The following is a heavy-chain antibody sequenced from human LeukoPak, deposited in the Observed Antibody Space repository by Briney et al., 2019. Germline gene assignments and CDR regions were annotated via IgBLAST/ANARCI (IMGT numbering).Heavy chain of an antibody. CDR1: GGSISSYY. CDR2: IHSSGST. J-gene: IGHJ5*02. Sequence: SETLSLTCSVSGGSISSYYWSWIRQPAGKGLEWIGGIHSSGSTNYNPSLKSRVTMSVDTSENQYSLNLSSVTAADTAVYYCARMTPPAWGQGTLVTVSS. V-gene: IGHV4-4*07. CDR3: ARMTPPA.